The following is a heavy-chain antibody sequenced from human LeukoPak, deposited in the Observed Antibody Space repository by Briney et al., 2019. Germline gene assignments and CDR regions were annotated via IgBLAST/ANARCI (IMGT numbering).Heavy chain of an antibody. D-gene: IGHD1-26*01. CDR2: IYYSGST. J-gene: IGHJ4*02. CDR1: SGSISSYY. CDR3: ARDSGSYSPFFDY. Sequence: PSETLSLTCTVSSGSISSYYWSWIRQPPGKGLEWIGYIYYSGSTNYNPSLKSRVTISVDTSKNQFSLKLSSVTAADTAVYYCARDSGSYSPFFDYWGQGTLVTVSS. V-gene: IGHV4-59*01.